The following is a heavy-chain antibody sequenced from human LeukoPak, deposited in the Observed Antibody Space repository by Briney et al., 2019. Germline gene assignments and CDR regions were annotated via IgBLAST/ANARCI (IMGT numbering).Heavy chain of an antibody. V-gene: IGHV3-20*04. D-gene: IGHD3-3*01. CDR3: ARDSSGYYQSLLDY. CDR2: INWNGGST. Sequence: GGSLRLSCAASGFTFDDYGMSWVRQAPGKGLVWVSGINWNGGSTGYADSVKGRFTISRDNAKNSLYLQMNSLRAEDTALYYCARDSSGYYQSLLDYWGQGTLVTVSS. CDR1: GFTFDDYG. J-gene: IGHJ4*02.